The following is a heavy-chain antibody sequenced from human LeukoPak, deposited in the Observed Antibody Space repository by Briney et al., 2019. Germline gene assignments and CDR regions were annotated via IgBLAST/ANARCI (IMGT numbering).Heavy chain of an antibody. CDR3: GRRRGMGFLDY. CDR1: GFTFRSYW. Sequence: GGSLRLSCAASGFTFRSYWMSWVRQAPGKGLEWVANIKQDGSEKNCVDSVRGRFTISRDNAKNALYLQMNSLRAEDTAVYYCGRRRGMGFLDYWAQETLVTVSS. V-gene: IGHV3-7*03. CDR2: IKQDGSEK. D-gene: IGHD2-8*01. J-gene: IGHJ4*02.